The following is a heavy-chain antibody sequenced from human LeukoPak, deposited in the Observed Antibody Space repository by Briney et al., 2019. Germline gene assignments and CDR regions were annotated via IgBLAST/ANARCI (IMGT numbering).Heavy chain of an antibody. V-gene: IGHV3-11*03. CDR3: GRQGIYASGNLDY. Sequence: PGGSLRLSCAASGFTFSDYYMSWIRQAPGKGLEWVSYISSGSTYTNYADSVKGRFTISRDNSENTLYLQINNLRAEDTALYYCGRQGIYASGNLDYWGQGSLVTVSS. CDR1: GFTFSDYY. D-gene: IGHD3-10*01. CDR2: ISSGSTYT. J-gene: IGHJ4*02.